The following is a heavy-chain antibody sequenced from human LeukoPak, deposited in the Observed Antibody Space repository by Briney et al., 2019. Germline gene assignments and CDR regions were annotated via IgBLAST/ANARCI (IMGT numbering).Heavy chain of an antibody. Sequence: GSLRLSCAASGFTFSSYTMSWVRQAPGKGLEWIGEINHSGSTNYNPSLKSRVTISVDTSKNQFSLKLSSVTAADTAVYYCARGVHLYPDWGQGTLVTVSS. D-gene: IGHD2-2*01. V-gene: IGHV4-34*01. CDR2: INHSGST. CDR1: GFTFSSYT. J-gene: IGHJ4*02. CDR3: ARGVHLYPD.